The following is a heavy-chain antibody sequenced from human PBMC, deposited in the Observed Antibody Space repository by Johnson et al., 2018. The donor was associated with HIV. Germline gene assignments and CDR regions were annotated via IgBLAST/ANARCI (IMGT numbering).Heavy chain of an antibody. CDR1: GFTFSSYA. D-gene: IGHD1-26*01. V-gene: IGHV3-30*04. Sequence: QVQLVEYGGGVVQPGRSLRLSCAASGFTFSSYAMHWVRQAPAKGLEWVAVISYDGSDKYYADSVKGRCTISRDNSKNTLYLQMNSLRAEDTAVYYCARGSWSSGSYGIWYAFDIWGQGTKVTVSS. CDR3: ARGSWSSGSYGIWYAFDI. CDR2: ISYDGSDK. J-gene: IGHJ3*02.